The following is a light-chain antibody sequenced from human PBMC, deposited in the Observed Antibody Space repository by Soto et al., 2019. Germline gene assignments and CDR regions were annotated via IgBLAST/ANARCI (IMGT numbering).Light chain of an antibody. CDR2: EGS. J-gene: IGLJ3*02. CDR3: CSYAGSPWV. Sequence: QSVLTQPASVSGSPGQSITISCTGTSSDVGSYNLVSWYQQHPGKAPKLMIYEGSKRPSGVSNRFSGSKSGNTASLTISGLQAEDEADYYCCSYAGSPWVFGGGTKVPS. V-gene: IGLV2-23*01. CDR1: SSDVGSYNL.